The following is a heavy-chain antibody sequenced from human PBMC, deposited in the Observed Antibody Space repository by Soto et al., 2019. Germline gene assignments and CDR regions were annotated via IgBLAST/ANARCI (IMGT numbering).Heavy chain of an antibody. Sequence: QVQLVQSGSEVRRPGSSVKVSCKASGGSFSTSAIAWVRKAPGQGLEWLGMIIPIFTTTNYAQTFKDRLTITADGSTRTAYMELSGLKSEDTAVYFCARPSGLLGPLSSLVDYWGQGTLVTVSS. V-gene: IGHV1-69*18. D-gene: IGHD6-6*01. CDR1: GGSFSTSA. J-gene: IGHJ4*02. CDR2: IIPIFTTT. CDR3: ARPSGLLGPLSSLVDY.